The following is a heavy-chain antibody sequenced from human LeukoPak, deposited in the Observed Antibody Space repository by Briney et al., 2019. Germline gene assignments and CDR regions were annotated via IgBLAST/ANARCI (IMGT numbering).Heavy chain of an antibody. CDR3: ARGPAAVHP. D-gene: IGHD6-13*01. V-gene: IGHV4-34*12. CDR2: ILHTGST. CDR1: GYSLTNHY. Sequence: SETLSLTCAVSGYSLTNHYWSSIRQPPGNGLEWIGEILHTGSTNYNPSFKSRVSISIDTSKNQFFLRLTSVTAADTAVYYCARGPAAVHPWGQGTLVTVSS. J-gene: IGHJ5*02.